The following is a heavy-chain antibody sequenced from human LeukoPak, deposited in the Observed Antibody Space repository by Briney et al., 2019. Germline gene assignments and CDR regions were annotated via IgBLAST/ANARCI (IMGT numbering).Heavy chain of an antibody. D-gene: IGHD3-22*01. Sequence: GGSLRLSCAAFGFTFSSYGMHWVRQTPGKGREWVAFIRHDGSYQQYADSVKGRFTVSRDNSKDMVYLQMNSLRTEDTAVYYCAKNRDSSDYPRDFDFWGQGTLVTVSS. CDR2: IRHDGSYQ. CDR1: GFTFSSYG. V-gene: IGHV3-30*02. CDR3: AKNRDSSDYPRDFDF. J-gene: IGHJ4*02.